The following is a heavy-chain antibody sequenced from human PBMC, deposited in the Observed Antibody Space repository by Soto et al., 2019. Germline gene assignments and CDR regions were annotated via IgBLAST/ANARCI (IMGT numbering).Heavy chain of an antibody. Sequence: SETLSLTCTVSGGSIGGYHWSWVRQPPGKGLEWIASVYYTGTTNYNPSLGSRVTISIDAPGNRFSMEITSVTAADTAIYYCARDTVLTGMFDFWGQGTLVTVSS. CDR2: VYYTGTT. J-gene: IGHJ4*02. D-gene: IGHD4-17*01. CDR3: ARDTVLTGMFDF. V-gene: IGHV4-59*01. CDR1: GGSIGGYH.